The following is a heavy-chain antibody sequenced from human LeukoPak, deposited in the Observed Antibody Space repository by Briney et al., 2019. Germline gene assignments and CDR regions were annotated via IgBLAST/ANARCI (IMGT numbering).Heavy chain of an antibody. CDR3: ARGRRYSNYWSNWFDP. D-gene: IGHD4-11*01. CDR2: INHSGST. V-gene: IGHV4-34*01. CDR1: GGSFSGYY. J-gene: IGHJ5*02. Sequence: SETLSLTCAVYGGSFSGYYWSWIRQPPGKGLEWIGEINHSGSTNYNPSLKSRVTISVDTSKNQFSLKLSSVTAADTAVYYCARGRRYSNYWSNWFDPWGQGTLVTVSS.